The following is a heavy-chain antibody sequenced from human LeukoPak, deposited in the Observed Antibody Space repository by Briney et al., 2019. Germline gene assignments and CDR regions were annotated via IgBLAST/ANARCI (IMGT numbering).Heavy chain of an antibody. J-gene: IGHJ5*02. Sequence: SETLSLTCTVSGYSISSGYYWGWIRQPPGKGLEWIGSIYHSGSTYCNPSLKSRVTISVDTSKNQFSLKLSSVTAADTAVYYCARDALLWFGEFNWFDPWGQGTLVTVSS. D-gene: IGHD3-10*01. CDR1: GYSISSGYY. CDR2: IYHSGST. V-gene: IGHV4-38-2*02. CDR3: ARDALLWFGEFNWFDP.